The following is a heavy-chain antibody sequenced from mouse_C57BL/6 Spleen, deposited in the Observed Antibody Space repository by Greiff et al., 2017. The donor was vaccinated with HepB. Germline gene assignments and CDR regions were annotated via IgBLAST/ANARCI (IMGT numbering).Heavy chain of an antibody. V-gene: IGHV1-55*01. Sequence: VQLQQPGAELVKPGASVKMSCKASGYTFTSYWITWVKQRPGQGLEWIGDIYPGSGSTNYNEKFKSKATLTVDTSSSTAYMQLSSLTSEDSAVYYCARDPVSSYNFDYWGQGTTLTVPS. CDR1: GYTFTSYW. CDR2: IYPGSGST. D-gene: IGHD1-1*01. J-gene: IGHJ2*01. CDR3: ARDPVSSYNFDY.